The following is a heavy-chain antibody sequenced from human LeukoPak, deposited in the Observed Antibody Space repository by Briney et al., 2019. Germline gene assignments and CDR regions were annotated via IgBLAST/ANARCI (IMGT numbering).Heavy chain of an antibody. D-gene: IGHD3-3*01. CDR3: ARGISRAIFGVVNYYGMDV. Sequence: PSETLSLTCAVSGGSISTYYWNWIRQPPGKGLEWIGYIYYTGSTIYNPSLKSRVTILVDTSKNQFSLKLSSVTAADTAVYYCARGISRAIFGVVNYYGMDVWGQGTTVTVSS. J-gene: IGHJ6*02. CDR1: GGSISTYY. CDR2: IYYTGST. V-gene: IGHV4-59*01.